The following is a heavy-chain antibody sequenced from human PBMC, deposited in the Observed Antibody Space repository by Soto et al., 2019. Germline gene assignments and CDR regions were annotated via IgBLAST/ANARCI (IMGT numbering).Heavy chain of an antibody. CDR2: IYHSGGT. D-gene: IGHD5-12*01. CDR1: AASISSDGFY. J-gene: IGHJ4*02. CDR3: ARDRGGYGVFDY. Sequence: PSETLSLTCSVSAASISSDGFYWNWIRQPPGKGLEWIGYIYHSGGTYSSPSLRSRVTISVDTSKNQFTLKLSSVTAADTAVYYCARDRGGYGVFDYWGQGTLVTVSS. V-gene: IGHV4-31*03.